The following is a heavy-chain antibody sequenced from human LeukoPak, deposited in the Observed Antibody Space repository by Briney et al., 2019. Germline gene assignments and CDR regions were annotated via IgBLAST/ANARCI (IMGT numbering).Heavy chain of an antibody. V-gene: IGHV3-7*01. CDR2: VHRDGSDK. CDR1: GFTSNIYW. J-gene: IGHJ5*01. Sequence: GGSLRLSCATSGFTSNIYWMSWVRQAPGKGLEWVASVHRDGSDKYYVDSVKGRFTISRDNTKNSLYLQMNSLRAEDTAVYYCARHGEFCLDSWGQGTPVTVSS. D-gene: IGHD3-10*01. CDR3: ARHGEFCLDS.